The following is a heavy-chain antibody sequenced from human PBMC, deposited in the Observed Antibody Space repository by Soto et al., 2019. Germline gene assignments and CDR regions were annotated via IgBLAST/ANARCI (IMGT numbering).Heavy chain of an antibody. D-gene: IGHD2-21*01. CDR1: GGSLSGYY. V-gene: IGHV4-59*08. Sequence: SETLSLTCAVSGGSLSGYYWTWIRQPPGKGLEWVGTIYYNGNTNYNPSLKSRITVSLDTSKNQFSLNLKSVTAADTAVYYCARYCGSSRCLDSWGQGTLVTVSS. CDR3: ARYCGSSRCLDS. J-gene: IGHJ4*02. CDR2: IYYNGNT.